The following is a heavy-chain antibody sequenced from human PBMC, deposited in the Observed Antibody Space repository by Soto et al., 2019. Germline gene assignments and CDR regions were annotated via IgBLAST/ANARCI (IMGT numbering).Heavy chain of an antibody. CDR2: IWNDGSNE. CDR3: ARDPDRLWLGSDY. V-gene: IGHV3-33*01. Sequence: SLRLSCEASGFTFNTYGMHWVRQAPGKGLEWVAVIWNDGSNEYYADSVKGRFTISRDNSMNTLYLQMNSLRAEDTAVYYCARDPDRLWLGSDYWGQGTLVTVSS. CDR1: GFTFNTYG. J-gene: IGHJ4*02. D-gene: IGHD6-19*01.